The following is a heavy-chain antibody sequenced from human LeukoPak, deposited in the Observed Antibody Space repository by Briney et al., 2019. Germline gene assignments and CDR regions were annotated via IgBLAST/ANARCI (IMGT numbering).Heavy chain of an antibody. J-gene: IGHJ4*02. CDR1: GFTFSNYW. CDR2: IDTDGGDT. Sequence: GGSLRLSCAASGFTFSNYWMHWVRQAPGKGLVWVSRIDTDGGDTSYADSVKGRFTISRDNAKNTLYLQMNNLRAEDTAMYYCTRDRYPAAREFDYWGQETLVTVSS. V-gene: IGHV3-74*01. CDR3: TRDRYPAAREFDY. D-gene: IGHD2-2*01.